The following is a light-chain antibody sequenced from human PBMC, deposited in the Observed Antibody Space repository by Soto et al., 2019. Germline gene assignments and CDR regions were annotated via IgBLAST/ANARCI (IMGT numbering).Light chain of an antibody. V-gene: IGKV3-15*01. Sequence: EIVMTQSPATLSVSPGERATLSCRASQSVSSNLAWYQQKPGQAPRLLIYGASTRATGIPARFSGSGSGTEFTLTISSLQSEDFAVYYCQQYNKWPQTFGQGTRLE. CDR3: QQYNKWPQT. CDR1: QSVSSN. J-gene: IGKJ5*01. CDR2: GAS.